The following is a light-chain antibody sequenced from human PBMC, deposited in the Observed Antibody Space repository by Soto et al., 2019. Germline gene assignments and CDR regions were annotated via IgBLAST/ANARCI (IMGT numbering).Light chain of an antibody. CDR2: GAS. V-gene: IGKV3-15*01. CDR3: QQYNNCPPVT. CDR1: QSIDGD. J-gene: IGKJ1*01. Sequence: ESVLTQSPATLSLSPEERATLSCRASQSIDGDLAWFQQKPGQAPRLLISGASTRATGIPARFSGSGSGTEFTLTISSLQSEDFAVYYCQQYNNCPPVTFGQGTKVDIK.